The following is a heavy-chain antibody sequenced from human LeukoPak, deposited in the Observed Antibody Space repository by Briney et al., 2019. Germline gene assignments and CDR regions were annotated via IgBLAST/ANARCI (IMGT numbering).Heavy chain of an antibody. CDR3: AREYYYTSGSYYNRIDY. V-gene: IGHV1-2*02. D-gene: IGHD3-10*01. CDR1: GYSFTGYY. CDR2: IDPNSGGT. J-gene: IGHJ4*02. Sequence: ASVKVSCKAFGYSFTGYYMHWVRQAPGQGLEWMGWIDPNSGGTNYAQKFQGRVTMTRDTSISTAYMVLNRLRSDDTALYYCAREYYYTSGSYYNRIDYWGQGTLVTASS.